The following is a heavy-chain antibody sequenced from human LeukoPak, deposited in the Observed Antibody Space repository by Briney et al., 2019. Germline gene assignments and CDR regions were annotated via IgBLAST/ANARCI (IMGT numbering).Heavy chain of an antibody. V-gene: IGHV3-11*01. Sequence: NPGGSLRLSCAASGFTFSDYYMSWIRQAPGKGLEWVSYINSSGGNIYYADSVKGRFTISKDNARSSLYLQMNSLRADDTAVYYCAGEARGYMAFQIWGQGTMVTVSS. D-gene: IGHD2-2*02. CDR1: GFTFSDYY. J-gene: IGHJ3*02. CDR3: AGEARGYMAFQI. CDR2: INSSGGNI.